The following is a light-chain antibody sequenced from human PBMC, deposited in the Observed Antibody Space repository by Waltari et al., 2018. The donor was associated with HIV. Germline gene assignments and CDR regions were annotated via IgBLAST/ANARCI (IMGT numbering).Light chain of an antibody. J-gene: IGLJ1*01. Sequence: QSALTQPRSVSGSPGRSVTISCTGTSRDVGGHTYVSWFQQHPGKDPKLLLYDVNKRSPGVPVRFSGSKSGNTASLTISGLQTEDEADYFCCSYTGSSSYNYVFGTGTKVTVL. CDR2: DVN. CDR1: SRDVGGHTY. V-gene: IGLV2-11*01. CDR3: CSYTGSSSYNYV.